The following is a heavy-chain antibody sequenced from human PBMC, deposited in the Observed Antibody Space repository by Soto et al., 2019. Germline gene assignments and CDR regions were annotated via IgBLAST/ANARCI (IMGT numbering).Heavy chain of an antibody. CDR3: ARGNALDV. J-gene: IGHJ3*01. CDR1: GDSVSSDITS. CDR2: TYYRSKWFH. Sequence: QGQLQQSGPGLVKPSQTLSLTWAISGDSVSSDITSWNWVRQSPSRGLEWLGRTYYRSKWFHDYAASVKSLITINPDTYKNHFSLELNSMTPEDTAVYYCARGNALDVWGEGSVVTVSS. D-gene: IGHD3-10*01. V-gene: IGHV6-1*01.